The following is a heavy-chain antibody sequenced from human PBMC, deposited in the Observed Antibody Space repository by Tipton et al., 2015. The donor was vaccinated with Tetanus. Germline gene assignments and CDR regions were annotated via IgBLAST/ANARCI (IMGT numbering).Heavy chain of an antibody. Sequence: LVQSGAEVKKPGASVKVSCKASGYTFTGYYMHWVRQAPGQGLEWMGRINPNSGGTNYAQKFQGRVTMTRDTSISTAYMELSRLRSDDTAVYYCARAYFLLGRGHDLGYWGQGTLVTVSS. D-gene: IGHD2-21*01. CDR2: INPNSGGT. V-gene: IGHV1-2*06. CDR1: GYTFTGYY. J-gene: IGHJ4*02. CDR3: ARAYFLLGRGHDLGY.